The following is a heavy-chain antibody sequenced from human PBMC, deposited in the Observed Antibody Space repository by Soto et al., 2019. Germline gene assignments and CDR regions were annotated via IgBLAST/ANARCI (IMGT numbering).Heavy chain of an antibody. CDR3: ARVPNEEHFNY. Sequence: SETLSLTCTVSLGSISSGDYCWSWIRQPPGKGLEWIGYIYYSGSTYYNPSLKSRVTISVDTSKNQFSLKLSSVTAADTAVYYCARVPNEEHFNYWGQGTLVTVPS. CDR2: IYYSGST. CDR1: LGSISSGDYC. J-gene: IGHJ4*02. V-gene: IGHV4-30-4*01. D-gene: IGHD1-1*01.